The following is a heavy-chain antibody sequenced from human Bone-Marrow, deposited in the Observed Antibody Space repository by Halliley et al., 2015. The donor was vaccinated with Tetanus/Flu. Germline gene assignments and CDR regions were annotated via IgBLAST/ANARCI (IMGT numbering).Heavy chain of an antibody. CDR2: IYPADSDT. Sequence: IYPADSDTRYRPPFQGQVTISVDKSISPAYLQWSSLKASDTAMYFCARHGYETSGSYIYFFDFWGQGTLVTVSS. D-gene: IGHD3-22*01. J-gene: IGHJ4*02. V-gene: IGHV5-51*01. CDR3: ARHGYETSGSYIYFFDF.